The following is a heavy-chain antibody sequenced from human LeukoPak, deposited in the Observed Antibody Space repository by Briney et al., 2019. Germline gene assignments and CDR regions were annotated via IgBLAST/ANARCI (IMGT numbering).Heavy chain of an antibody. D-gene: IGHD1-1*01. Sequence: SATLSLTCTVSGGSISSSSYYWGWIRQPPGKGLEWIGSLYYSVNTHYNPSLKSRVTISVDTSKNQFSLKLSSVTAADTAVYYCARDSPLYKGGAFDIWGQGTMVTVSS. J-gene: IGHJ3*02. CDR3: ARDSPLYKGGAFDI. V-gene: IGHV4-39*07. CDR2: LYYSVNT. CDR1: GGSISSSSYY.